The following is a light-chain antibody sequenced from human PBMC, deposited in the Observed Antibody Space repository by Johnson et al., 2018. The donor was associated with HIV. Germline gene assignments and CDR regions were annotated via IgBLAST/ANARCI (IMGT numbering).Light chain of an antibody. V-gene: IGLV1-51*01. Sequence: QSVLTQPPSVSAAPGQKVTISCSGSSSNIGNNYVSWYQQLPGTAPKLLIYDNNKRPSGIPDRFSGSKSGTSATLGITGLQTGDEADIYCGTWAGSLRAYVFETGPKVT. CDR2: DNN. CDR3: GTWAGSLRAYV. CDR1: SSNIGNNY. J-gene: IGLJ1*01.